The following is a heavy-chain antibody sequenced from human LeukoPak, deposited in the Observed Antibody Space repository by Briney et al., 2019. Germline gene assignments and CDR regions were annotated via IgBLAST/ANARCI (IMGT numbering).Heavy chain of an antibody. Sequence: ASVKVSCKASGYTFTGYYMHWVRQAPGQGLEWMGWINPNSGGTNYAQKFQGRVTMTRDTSISTAYMELSRLRSDDTAVYYCARVAKYYYGSGSYYNRYCYYMDVWGKGTTVTISS. V-gene: IGHV1-2*02. CDR1: GYTFTGYY. CDR2: INPNSGGT. D-gene: IGHD3-10*01. J-gene: IGHJ6*03. CDR3: ARVAKYYYGSGSYYNRYCYYMDV.